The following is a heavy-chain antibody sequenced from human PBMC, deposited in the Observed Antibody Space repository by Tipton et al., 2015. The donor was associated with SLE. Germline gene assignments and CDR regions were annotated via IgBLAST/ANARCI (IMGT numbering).Heavy chain of an antibody. J-gene: IGHJ4*02. CDR2: IYYSGST. Sequence: LSCTVSGGSISPYYWSWIRQPPGKGLEWIGYIYYSGSTNYNPSLKSRVTISVDPSKNQFSLKLASVTAADTAVYYCARSGGYMSGSYYWGQGTLVTVSS. D-gene: IGHD1-26*01. CDR1: GGSISPYY. V-gene: IGHV4-59*01. CDR3: ARSGGYMSGSYY.